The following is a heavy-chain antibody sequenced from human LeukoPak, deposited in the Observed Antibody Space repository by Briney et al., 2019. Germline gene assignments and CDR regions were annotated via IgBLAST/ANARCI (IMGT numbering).Heavy chain of an antibody. V-gene: IGHV4-34*01. CDR2: INHGGST. CDR3: AGPGAGDLDY. J-gene: IGHJ4*02. CDR1: GGSFGIYY. D-gene: IGHD3-10*01. Sequence: SATLSLTCAVYGGSFGIYYWSWARHPPGKGLEWTGEINHGGSTNYNPSLKSRVTISVDTSKNHFALKLSSVTAADTAVYYCAGPGAGDLDYWGQGTLVTVSS.